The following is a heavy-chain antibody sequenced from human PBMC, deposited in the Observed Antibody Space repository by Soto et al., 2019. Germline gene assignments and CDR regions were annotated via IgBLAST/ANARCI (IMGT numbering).Heavy chain of an antibody. CDR2: IYYSGST. V-gene: IGHV4-31*03. Sequence: SETLSLTCTVSGGSISSGGYYWSWIRQHPGKGLEWIGYIYYSGSTYYNPSLKSRVTISVDTSKNQFSLKLSSVTAADTAVYYCAREGRDLGRNWYDPWGQGTLVTVSS. J-gene: IGHJ5*02. CDR1: GGSISSGGYY. D-gene: IGHD3-10*01. CDR3: AREGRDLGRNWYDP.